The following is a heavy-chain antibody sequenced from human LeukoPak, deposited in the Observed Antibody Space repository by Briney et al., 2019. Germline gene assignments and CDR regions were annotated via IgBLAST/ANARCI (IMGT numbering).Heavy chain of an antibody. CDR1: GFTFDDYG. V-gene: IGHV3-20*04. CDR3: ARRLTSSWYFAFDI. J-gene: IGHJ3*02. D-gene: IGHD6-13*01. Sequence: PGGSRRLSCAASGFTFDDYGMSWVRQAPGKGLEWVSGINWNGGSTGYADSVKGRFTISRDNAKNSLYLQMNSLRAEDTALYYCARRLTSSWYFAFDIWGQGTMVTVSS. CDR2: INWNGGST.